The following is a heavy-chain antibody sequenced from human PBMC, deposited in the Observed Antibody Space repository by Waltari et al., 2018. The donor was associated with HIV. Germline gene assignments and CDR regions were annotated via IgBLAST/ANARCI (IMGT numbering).Heavy chain of an antibody. CDR1: GFTVSSNY. CDR3: ARDQRGDLDY. V-gene: IGHV3-53*01. J-gene: IGHJ4*02. D-gene: IGHD2-21*01. CDR2: IYSGGNT. Sequence: EVQLVESGGGLIQPGGSLRLSCAASGFTVSSNYMSWVRQAPGQGLGWVSVIYSGGNTYYADSVKGRFTISRDNSKNPLYLQMNSLRGEDTAVYYCARDQRGDLDYWGQGTLVTVSS.